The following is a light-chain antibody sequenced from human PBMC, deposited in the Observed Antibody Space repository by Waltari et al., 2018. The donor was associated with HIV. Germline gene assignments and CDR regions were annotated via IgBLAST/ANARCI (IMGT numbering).Light chain of an antibody. CDR3: CSFAGSNIYVV. CDR2: DVS. V-gene: IGLV2-8*01. CDR1: SHAVRGSTS. Sequence: QSALTQPPSASGSPGQSLTISCTLPSHAVRGSTSHSWYQQHPGKAPKLMIYDVSKRPSGVPDRFFGSKSGNTASLNVSGLQAEDEADYYCCSFAGSNIYVVFGGGTKLTVL. J-gene: IGLJ2*01.